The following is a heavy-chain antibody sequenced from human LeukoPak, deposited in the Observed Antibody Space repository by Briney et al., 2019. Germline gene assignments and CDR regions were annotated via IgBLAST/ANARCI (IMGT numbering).Heavy chain of an antibody. V-gene: IGHV3-9*01. CDR2: IIGNSGMI. Sequence: PGGSLRLSCAASGFIFSNHAMHWVRQVPGKGLEWVSGIIGNSGMIGYADSVKGRFTISRDNAKNSLYLQMNSLRAEDTALYYCAKDRVVGATRGHWGAFDIWGQGTMVTISS. CDR1: GFIFSNHA. J-gene: IGHJ3*02. CDR3: AKDRVVGATRGHWGAFDI. D-gene: IGHD1-26*01.